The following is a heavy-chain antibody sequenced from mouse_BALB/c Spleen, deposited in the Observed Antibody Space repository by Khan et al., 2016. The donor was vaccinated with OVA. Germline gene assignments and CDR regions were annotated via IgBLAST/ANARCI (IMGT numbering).Heavy chain of an antibody. V-gene: IGHV4-1*02. CDR2: INTANSTI. Sequence: EVKLLESGGGLVQPGGSLKLSCAASGFDFSRYWMSWVRQAPGKGLEWIGEINTANSTINYTPSLKDKFIISRDNAKNMLYLQMSKVRSEDTALYYCARPYYGPYAMDYWGQGTSVTVSS. D-gene: IGHD1-1*01. J-gene: IGHJ4*01. CDR1: GFDFSRYW. CDR3: ARPYYGPYAMDY.